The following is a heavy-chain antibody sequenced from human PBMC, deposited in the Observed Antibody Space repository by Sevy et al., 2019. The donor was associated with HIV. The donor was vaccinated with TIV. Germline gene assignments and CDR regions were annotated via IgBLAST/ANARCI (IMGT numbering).Heavy chain of an antibody. D-gene: IGHD2-8*01. V-gene: IGHV3-48*03. CDR3: TRNGGAFDNGFDP. Sequence: GGSLRLSCTASGFTFSSYDMNWVRQAPGKGLEWVSKISSSGSSRYYADSVKGRFPISRDNAKNSLNLQMNSLRAEDTAVYYCTRNGGAFDNGFDPWGQGTLVTVSS. CDR1: GFTFSSYD. CDR2: ISSSGSSR. J-gene: IGHJ5*02.